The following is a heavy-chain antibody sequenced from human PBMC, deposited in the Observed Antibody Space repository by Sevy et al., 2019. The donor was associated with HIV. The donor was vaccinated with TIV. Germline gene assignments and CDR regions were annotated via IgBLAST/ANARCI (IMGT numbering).Heavy chain of an antibody. V-gene: IGHV4-61*01. D-gene: IGHD1-26*01. Sequence: SETLSLTCTVSGGSVSSDTYYWTWIRQPPGKGLEFIGYIYYNVRIDYNPSLKSRVTISVDTSKNQFSLKVTSVTAADTAVYYCTRVGGLPDYGMDVWGQGTTVTVSS. J-gene: IGHJ6*02. CDR1: GGSVSSDTYY. CDR3: TRVGGLPDYGMDV. CDR2: IYYNVRI.